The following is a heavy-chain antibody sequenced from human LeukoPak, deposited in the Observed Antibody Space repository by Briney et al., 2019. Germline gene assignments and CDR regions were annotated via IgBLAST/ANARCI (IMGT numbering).Heavy chain of an antibody. D-gene: IGHD6-19*01. J-gene: IGHJ6*03. CDR2: MNPNSGNT. CDR1: GYTFTSYD. CDR3: ARCRSSGWYPWWGDYYYYMDV. V-gene: IGHV1-8*01. Sequence: GASVKVSCKASGYTFTSYDINWVRQATGQGLEWMGWMNPNSGNTGYAQKFQGRVTMTRNTSISTAYMELSSLRSEDTAVYYCARCRSSGWYPWWGDYYYYMDVWGKGTTVTVSS.